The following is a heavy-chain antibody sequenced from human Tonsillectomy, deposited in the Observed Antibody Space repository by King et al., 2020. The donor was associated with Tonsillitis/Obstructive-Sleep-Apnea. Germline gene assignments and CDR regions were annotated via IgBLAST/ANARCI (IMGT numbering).Heavy chain of an antibody. CDR2: INTNTGNP. D-gene: IGHD2-2*01. CDR3: ARDEEIPVASYYYYYMGV. CDR1: GYTFTDYP. V-gene: IGHV7-4-1*02. Sequence: QLVQSGSELKKPGASVKVSCKASGYTFTDYPMNWVRQAPGQGLEWMGWINTNTGNPTYAQGFTGRFVFSLDTSVSTAYLQISSLKAEDTAVYYCARDEEIPVASYYYYYMGVWGKGTTVTVSS. J-gene: IGHJ6*03.